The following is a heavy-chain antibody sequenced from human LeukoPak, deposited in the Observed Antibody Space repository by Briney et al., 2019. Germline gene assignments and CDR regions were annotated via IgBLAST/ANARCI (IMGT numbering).Heavy chain of an antibody. CDR2: IYHSGST. CDR1: GYSISGGYY. Sequence: PSETLSLTCTVSGYSISGGYYWGWIRQPPGKGLEWIGSIYHSGSTYYNPSLKSRVTISVDTSKNQFSLKLSSVTAADTAVYYCARDSSSWTYFDYWGQGTLVTVSS. D-gene: IGHD6-13*01. CDR3: ARDSSSWTYFDY. J-gene: IGHJ4*02. V-gene: IGHV4-38-2*02.